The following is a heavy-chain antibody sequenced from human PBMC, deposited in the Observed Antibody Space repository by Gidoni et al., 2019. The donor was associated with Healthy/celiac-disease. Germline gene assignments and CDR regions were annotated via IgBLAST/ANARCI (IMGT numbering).Heavy chain of an antibody. CDR1: GGSISSRSYY. J-gene: IGHJ6*02. D-gene: IGHD6-13*01. Sequence: QLQLQESGPGLVKPSETLSLTCTVSGGSISSRSYYWGWIRQPPGKGLEWIGSIYYSGSTYYNPSLKSRVTISVDTSKNQFSLKLSSVTAADTAVYYCARDLVAAAGTYGMDVWGQGTTVTVSS. V-gene: IGHV4-39*07. CDR3: ARDLVAAAGTYGMDV. CDR2: IYYSGST.